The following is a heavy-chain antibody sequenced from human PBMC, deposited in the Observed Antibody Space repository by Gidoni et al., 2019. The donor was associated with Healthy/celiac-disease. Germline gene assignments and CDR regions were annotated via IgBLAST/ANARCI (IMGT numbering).Heavy chain of an antibody. CDR2: IKSKPDGGTT. D-gene: IGHD1-26*01. Sequence: APGKGLEWVGRIKSKPDGGTTDYSAPMKGRFTISRDDSKNTLYLQMNSLKTEDTAVYYCTTSYSGSHWGQGTLVTVSS. V-gene: IGHV3-15*07. CDR3: TTSYSGSH. J-gene: IGHJ4*02.